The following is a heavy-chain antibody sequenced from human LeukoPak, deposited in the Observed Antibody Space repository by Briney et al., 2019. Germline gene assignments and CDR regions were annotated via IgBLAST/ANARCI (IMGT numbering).Heavy chain of an antibody. Sequence: GGSLRLSCAAPGFTFSSYWMSWVRQAPGKGLEWVANIKEDGSEKYYVDSVKGRFTISRDNAKNSLYLQMNSLRAEDTAVYYCARRYFDYWGQGTLVTVSS. D-gene: IGHD2-15*01. J-gene: IGHJ4*02. CDR1: GFTFSSYW. CDR2: IKEDGSEK. CDR3: ARRYFDY. V-gene: IGHV3-7*01.